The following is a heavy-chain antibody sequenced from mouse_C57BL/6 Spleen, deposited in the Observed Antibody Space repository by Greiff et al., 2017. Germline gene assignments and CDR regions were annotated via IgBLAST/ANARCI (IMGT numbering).Heavy chain of an antibody. Sequence: EVKLVESGGDLVKPGGSLKLSCAASGFTFSSYGMSWVRQTPDKRLEWVATISSGGSYTYYPDSVKGRFTISRDNAKNTLYLQMSSLKSDDTAMYYCNSNYDYWGQGTTLTVSS. CDR2: ISSGGSYT. V-gene: IGHV5-6*01. CDR3: NSNYDY. CDR1: GFTFSSYG. D-gene: IGHD2-5*01. J-gene: IGHJ2*01.